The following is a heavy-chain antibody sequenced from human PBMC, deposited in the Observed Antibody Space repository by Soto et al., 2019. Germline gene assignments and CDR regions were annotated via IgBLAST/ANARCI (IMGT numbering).Heavy chain of an antibody. V-gene: IGHV1-69*13. J-gene: IGHJ5*02. CDR3: ARGSEQLATNRFEP. CDR2: IIPIFGTA. CDR1: GSTFSSYA. Sequence: SLKVSCKASGSTFSSYAISWVRQAPGQGLEWMGGIIPIFGTANYAQKFQGRVTITADESTSTAYMELSSLRSEDTAVYYCARGSEQLATNRFEPWGQGTLVIVSS. D-gene: IGHD6-6*01.